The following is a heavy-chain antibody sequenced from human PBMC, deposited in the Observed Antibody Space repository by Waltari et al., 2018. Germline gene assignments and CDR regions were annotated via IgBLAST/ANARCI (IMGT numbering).Heavy chain of an antibody. CDR1: GYPFSDYY. CDR2: ISPTTGGT. D-gene: IGHD3-16*01. J-gene: IGHJ4*02. Sequence: QAQPAQSGAEVTKPGASVKVSCKASGYPFSDYYIHWVRQAPGQGPEWMGWISPTTGGTSYAQKFQDRVTMTRDTSITTAYMELSGLISDDTAVYYCARDYGDYWGQGTLVTVSS. V-gene: IGHV1-2*02. CDR3: ARDYGDY.